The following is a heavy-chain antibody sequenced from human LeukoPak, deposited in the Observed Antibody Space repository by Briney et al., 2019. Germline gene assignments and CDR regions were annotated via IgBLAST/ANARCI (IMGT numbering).Heavy chain of an antibody. J-gene: IGHJ6*02. CDR1: GGSISSGDYY. CDR2: IYYSGST. CDR3: ARQGYYYYGMDV. V-gene: IGHV4-30-4*01. Sequence: SETLSLTCTVSGGSISSGDYYWSWIRQPPGKGLEWVGYIYYSGSTYYNPSLKSRVTISVDTSKNQFSLKLSSVTAADTAVYYCARQGYYYYGMDVWGQGTTVTVSS.